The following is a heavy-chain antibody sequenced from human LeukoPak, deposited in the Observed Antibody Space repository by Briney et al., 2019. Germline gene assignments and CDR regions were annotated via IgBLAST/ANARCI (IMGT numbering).Heavy chain of an antibody. J-gene: IGHJ6*02. D-gene: IGHD2-15*01. CDR1: GGSISSHY. CDR2: IYYSGST. V-gene: IGHV4-59*08. CDR3: ARWGVVAATPHPSGGMDV. Sequence: PSETLSLTCTVSGGSISSHYWSWIRQPPGKGLEWIGYIYYSGSTNYNPSLKSRVTISVDTSKNQFSLKLSSVTAADTAVYYCARWGVVAATPHPSGGMDVWGQGTTVTVSS.